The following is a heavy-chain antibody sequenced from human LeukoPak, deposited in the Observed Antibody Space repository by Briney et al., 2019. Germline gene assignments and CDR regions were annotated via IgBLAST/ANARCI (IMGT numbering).Heavy chain of an antibody. CDR2: ISGSGGTT. CDR1: GFTLSSYA. D-gene: IGHD5-12*01. Sequence: PGGSLRLSCAASGFTLSSYAMSWARQAPGKGLEWVSAISGSGGTTYYVDSVKGRFTISRDNSKNTLYLQMDSLRAEDTAVYYCARDSDSGYGPFASWGQGTLVTVSS. V-gene: IGHV3-23*01. J-gene: IGHJ4*02. CDR3: ARDSDSGYGPFAS.